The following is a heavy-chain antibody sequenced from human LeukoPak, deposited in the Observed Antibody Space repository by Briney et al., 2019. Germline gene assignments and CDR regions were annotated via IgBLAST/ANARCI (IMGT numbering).Heavy chain of an antibody. Sequence: PGGSLRLSCVVSGITFSSYWMSWVRQAPGKGQEWVANIKQDGSDKYYVDSVKGRFTISRDNAKNSLYLQMNSLRAEDTAVYYCAGEVWVKYDFWSGYSDYWGQGTPVTVSS. CDR1: GITFSSYW. D-gene: IGHD3-3*01. J-gene: IGHJ4*02. V-gene: IGHV3-7*01. CDR3: AGEVWVKYDFWSGYSDY. CDR2: IKQDGSDK.